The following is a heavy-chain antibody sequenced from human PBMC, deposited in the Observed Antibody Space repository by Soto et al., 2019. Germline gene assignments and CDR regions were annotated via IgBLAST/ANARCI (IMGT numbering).Heavy chain of an antibody. CDR1: GGTFSSYA. D-gene: IGHD6-19*01. Sequence: GASVKVSCKASGGTFSSYAISWVRQAPGQGLEWMGGIIPIFGTANYAQKFQGRVTITADESTSTAYMELSSLRSEDTAVYYCARKSSAWYLFDYWGQGALVTVSS. J-gene: IGHJ4*02. V-gene: IGHV1-69*13. CDR2: IIPIFGTA. CDR3: ARKSSAWYLFDY.